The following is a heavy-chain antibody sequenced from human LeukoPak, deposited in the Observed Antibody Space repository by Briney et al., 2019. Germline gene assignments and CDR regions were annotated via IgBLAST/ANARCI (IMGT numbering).Heavy chain of an antibody. V-gene: IGHV3-30-3*01. D-gene: IGHD2-2*01. CDR2: ISYDGSNK. J-gene: IGHJ4*02. CDR1: GFTFSRYA. Sequence: GGSLRLSCAASGFTFSRYAMHWVRQAPGKGLEWVAVISYDGSNKYYPDSVKGRFTISRDNSKNTLYLQMNSLTVEDTAVYYCARDQLDYCSSTSCYAGDYWGQGTLVTVSS. CDR3: ARDQLDYCSSTSCYAGDY.